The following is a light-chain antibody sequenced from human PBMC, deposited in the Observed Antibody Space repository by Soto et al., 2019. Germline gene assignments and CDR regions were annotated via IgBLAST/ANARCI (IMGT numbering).Light chain of an antibody. J-gene: IGLJ1*01. CDR1: DSNIGAGFD. CDR2: GNT. CDR3: PSYDSDVTEFYV. V-gene: IGLV1-40*01. Sequence: QSALTQPPSVSGAPGRTVTISCTGSDSNIGAGFDVHWYQQLPGSAPKLLIYGNTRRPSGVPDRFSGSQSGTSASLAISGLQAEDEGDYYCPSYDSDVTEFYVLGTGTKVTVL.